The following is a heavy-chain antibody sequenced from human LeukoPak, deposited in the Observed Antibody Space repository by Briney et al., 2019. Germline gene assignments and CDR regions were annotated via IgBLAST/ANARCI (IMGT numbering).Heavy chain of an antibody. V-gene: IGHV3-53*01. CDR1: GFTVSSNY. CDR2: IYSSDST. Sequence: GGSLRLSCAASGFTVSSNYMSWVRQAPGKGLEWVSVIYSSDSTYYADSVKGRFTISRDNSKNTLYLQMNSLRAEDTALYYCVRGATTVTGNYFYYYMDVWGKGTTVTV. J-gene: IGHJ6*03. CDR3: VRGATTVTGNYFYYYMDV. D-gene: IGHD4-11*01.